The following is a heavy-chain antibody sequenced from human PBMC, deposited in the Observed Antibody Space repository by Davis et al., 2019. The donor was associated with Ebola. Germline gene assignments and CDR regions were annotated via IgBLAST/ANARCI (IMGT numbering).Heavy chain of an antibody. D-gene: IGHD6-6*01. Sequence: PGGSLRLSCTVSGGSISSYYWSWIRQPQGKGLEWIGYIYYSGSTNYSPSLKSRVTISVDTSKNQFSLKLSSVTAADTAVYYCAREGGSSSSSGAFDYWGQGTLVTVSS. CDR2: IYYSGST. J-gene: IGHJ4*02. CDR3: AREGGSSSSSGAFDY. CDR1: GGSISSYY. V-gene: IGHV4-59*12.